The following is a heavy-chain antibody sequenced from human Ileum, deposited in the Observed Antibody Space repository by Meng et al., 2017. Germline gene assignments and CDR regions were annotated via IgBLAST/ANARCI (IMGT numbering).Heavy chain of an antibody. CDR2: IKSKTEGGTT. J-gene: IGHJ3*02. D-gene: IGHD3-9*01. V-gene: IGHV3-15*01. CDR1: GFSLSSAW. Sequence: GESLKISCAASGFSLSSAWMSWVRQAPGKGLEWIGRIKSKTEGGTTDYAAPVKGRCIVSRDDSKNTLYLQMNSLKTEDTAVYYCAILATGAFDMWGRGTMVTVSS. CDR3: AILATGAFDM.